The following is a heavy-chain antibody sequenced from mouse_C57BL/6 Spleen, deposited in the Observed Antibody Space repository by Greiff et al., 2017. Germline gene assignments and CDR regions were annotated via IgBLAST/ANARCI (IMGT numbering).Heavy chain of an antibody. CDR2: IYPGSGST. Sequence: VQLQQPGAELVKPGASVKMSCKASGYTFTSYWITWVKQRPGQGLEWIGDIYPGSGSTNYNEKFKSKATLTVDTSSSTAYMQLSSLTSEDSAVYYCARSMGNYYGSSYAMDYWGQGTSVTVSS. CDR3: ARSMGNYYGSSYAMDY. V-gene: IGHV1-55*01. CDR1: GYTFTSYW. D-gene: IGHD1-1*01. J-gene: IGHJ4*01.